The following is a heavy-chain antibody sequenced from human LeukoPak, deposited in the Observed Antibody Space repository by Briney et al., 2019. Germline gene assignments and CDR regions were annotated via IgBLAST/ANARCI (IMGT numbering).Heavy chain of an antibody. Sequence: GGSLRLSCAASGFAFSVSWMHWVRQAPGKGLEWVSSISGDGGGTYYDDSVKGRFTISRDNSKNTLYLQMNSLRAEDTAVYYCAKGGYSSSWLFDYWGQGTLVTVSS. CDR3: AKGGYSSSWLFDY. CDR2: ISGDGGGT. V-gene: IGHV3-23*01. CDR1: GFAFSVSW. D-gene: IGHD6-13*01. J-gene: IGHJ4*02.